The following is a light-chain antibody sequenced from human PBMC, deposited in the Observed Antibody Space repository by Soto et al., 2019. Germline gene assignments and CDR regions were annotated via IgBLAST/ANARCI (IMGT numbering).Light chain of an antibody. CDR1: SSDVGAYDY. V-gene: IGLV2-14*03. CDR2: EVS. Sequence: QSVLTQPASVSGSHGQSITISCTGTSSDVGAYDYVSWYQQHPDKAPKLMIYEVSHRPSGVSNRFYGSKSVNTATLTISGLQAEEDAYYYCSSYTSSSTRVFGTGTKVTVL. J-gene: IGLJ1*01. CDR3: SSYTSSSTRV.